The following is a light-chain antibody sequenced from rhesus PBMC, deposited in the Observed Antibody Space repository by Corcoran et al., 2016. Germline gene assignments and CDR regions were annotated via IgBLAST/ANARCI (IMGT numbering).Light chain of an antibody. Sequence: EIVLTQSPATLSLSPGERATLSCRASQSVSGILAWYQQKLGQAPRLLIYDTSSRAAGIPDRFRGSGSGTYFTLTISSLEPEDVGVYYCQQYNNWPLTFGGGTKVELK. J-gene: IGKJ4*01. CDR1: QSVSGI. CDR3: QQYNNWPLT. V-gene: IGKV3-35*01. CDR2: DTS.